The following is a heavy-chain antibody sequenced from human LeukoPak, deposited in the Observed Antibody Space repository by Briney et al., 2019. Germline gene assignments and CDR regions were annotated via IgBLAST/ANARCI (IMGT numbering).Heavy chain of an antibody. CDR1: GYTFTGYY. Sequence: ASVKVSCKASGYTFTGYYMHWVRQAPGQGLEGMGWINPNSGGTNYAQKFQGRVTMTRDTSISTAYMELSRLRSDDTAVYYCASVSELRTYYYDSSGRRDAFDIWGQGTMVTVSS. CDR2: INPNSGGT. CDR3: ASVSELRTYYYDSSGRRDAFDI. V-gene: IGHV1-2*02. D-gene: IGHD3-22*01. J-gene: IGHJ3*02.